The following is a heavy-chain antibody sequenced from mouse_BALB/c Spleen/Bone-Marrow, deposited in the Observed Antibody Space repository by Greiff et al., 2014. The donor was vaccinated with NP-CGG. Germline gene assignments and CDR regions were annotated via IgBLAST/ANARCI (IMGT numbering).Heavy chain of an antibody. CDR1: GDSITSGY. CDR3: ARDYGSSFDY. Sequence: EVQLVESGPSLVKPSRTLSLTCSVTGDSITSGYWNWIRKFPGNKFEYVGYISYTGSTYYNPSLQSRISITRDTSKNQYYLQLNAVTTEDTATYYYARDYGSSFDYWGQGTTLTVSS. V-gene: IGHV3-8*02. D-gene: IGHD1-1*01. J-gene: IGHJ2*01. CDR2: ISYTGST.